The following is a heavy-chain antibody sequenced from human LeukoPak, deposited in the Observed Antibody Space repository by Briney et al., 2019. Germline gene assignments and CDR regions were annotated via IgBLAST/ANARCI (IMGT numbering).Heavy chain of an antibody. CDR2: IYYSGST. CDR1: GGSISSSSYY. Sequence: SETLSLTCTVSGGSISSSSYYWVWIRQPPGKGLEWIGSIYYSGSTYYNPSLKSRVTISVDTSKNQFSLKLSSVTAADTAVYYCAREQFLGYCTGGVCYKGGAFDIWGQGTMVTVSS. D-gene: IGHD2-8*02. CDR3: AREQFLGYCTGGVCYKGGAFDI. V-gene: IGHV4-39*01. J-gene: IGHJ3*02.